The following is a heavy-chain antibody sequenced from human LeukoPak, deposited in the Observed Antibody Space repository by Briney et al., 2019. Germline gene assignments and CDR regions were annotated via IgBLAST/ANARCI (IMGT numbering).Heavy chain of an antibody. V-gene: IGHV4-31*03. CDR1: GGSISSGGYY. CDR3: ASSYYYDSSGKQTIDY. D-gene: IGHD3-22*01. CDR2: IYYSGST. J-gene: IGHJ4*02. Sequence: SQTLSLTCTVSGGSISSGGYYWSWIRQHPGKGLEWIGYIYYSGSTYYNPSLKSRVTISVDTSENQFSLKLSSVTAADTAVYYCASSYYYDSSGKQTIDYWGQGTLVTVSS.